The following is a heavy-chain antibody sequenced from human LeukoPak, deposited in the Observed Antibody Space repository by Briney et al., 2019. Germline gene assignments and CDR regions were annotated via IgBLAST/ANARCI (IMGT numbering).Heavy chain of an antibody. CDR1: GGSISSYY. CDR3: ARAHRAVAVDYFDY. CDR2: IYCSGST. Sequence: PSETLSLTCTVSGGSISSYYWSWIRQPPGKGLEWIGYIYCSGSTNYNPSLKSRVTISVDTSKNQFSLKLSSVTAADTAVYYCARAHRAVAVDYFDYWGQGTLVTVSS. D-gene: IGHD6-19*01. J-gene: IGHJ4*02. V-gene: IGHV4-59*12.